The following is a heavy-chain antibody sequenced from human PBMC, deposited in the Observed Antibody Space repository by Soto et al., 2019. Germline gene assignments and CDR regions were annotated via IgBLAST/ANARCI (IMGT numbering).Heavy chain of an antibody. CDR2: IIPILGIA. V-gene: IGHV1-69*02. J-gene: IGHJ6*03. CDR3: ARAPMYCSGGSCVYYYYMDV. D-gene: IGHD2-15*01. Sequence: QVQLVQSGAEVKKPGSSVKVSCKASGGTFSSYTISWVRQAPGQGLEWMGRIIPILGIANYAQKFQGRVTITADKSTRTAYMELSSLRSEDTAVYYCARAPMYCSGGSCVYYYYMDVWGKGTTVTVSS. CDR1: GGTFSSYT.